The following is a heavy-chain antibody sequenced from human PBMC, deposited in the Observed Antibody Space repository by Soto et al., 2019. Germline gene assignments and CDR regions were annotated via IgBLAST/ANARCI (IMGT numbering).Heavy chain of an antibody. Sequence: GGSLRLSCAASGLTFSQYWMHWVRQAPGQGLVWVSRISDDGTITDYADSVKGRFTVSRDNARNTHSLQMNSLRSEDTAVYFCATAVDYDFWSGATHYGMDVWGQGTTVTVSS. V-gene: IGHV3-74*01. D-gene: IGHD3-3*01. CDR2: ISDDGTIT. CDR3: ATAVDYDFWSGATHYGMDV. CDR1: GLTFSQYW. J-gene: IGHJ6*02.